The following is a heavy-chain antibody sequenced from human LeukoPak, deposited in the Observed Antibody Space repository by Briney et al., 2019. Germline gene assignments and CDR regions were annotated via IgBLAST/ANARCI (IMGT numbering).Heavy chain of an antibody. D-gene: IGHD7-27*01. J-gene: IGHJ3*02. Sequence: SETLSLTCAVYGVSFSDYYWSWIRQPPGKGLEYIGEINHSGITNYNPSLMSRVTISVDTSKNQFSLKLSSVTAADTAVYYCARGQPGADDAFDIWGQGTMVTVSS. CDR2: INHSGIT. CDR3: ARGQPGADDAFDI. V-gene: IGHV4-34*01. CDR1: GVSFSDYY.